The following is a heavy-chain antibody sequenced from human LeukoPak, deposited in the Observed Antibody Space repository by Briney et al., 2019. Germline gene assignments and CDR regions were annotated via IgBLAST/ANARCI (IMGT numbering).Heavy chain of an antibody. J-gene: IGHJ6*02. CDR3: AGDNDYGDYYYGMDV. CDR1: GFTVSSNY. Sequence: GGSLRLSCAASGFTVSSNYMSWVRQAPGKGLEWVSVIYSGGSTYYADSVKGRFTISRDNSKNTLYLQMNSLRAEDTAVYYCAGDNDYGDYYYGMDVWGQGTTVTVSS. D-gene: IGHD4-17*01. CDR2: IYSGGST. V-gene: IGHV3-66*02.